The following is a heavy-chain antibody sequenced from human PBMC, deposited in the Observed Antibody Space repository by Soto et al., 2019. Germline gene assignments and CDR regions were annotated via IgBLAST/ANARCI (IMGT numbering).Heavy chain of an antibody. J-gene: IGHJ4*02. V-gene: IGHV1-69*08. CDR1: ADTFNSHT. Sequence: QVHLVQSGAEVKKPGSSVKVSCEASADTFNSHTHSWVRQAPGQGLEWMGRIIPSLDMANYAQNFQGRVTITADKSTNTAYMELSSLRSEDTAIYYCARDVSLYGDFDQWGQGALVTVSS. CDR2: IIPSLDMA. CDR3: ARDVSLYGDFDQ. D-gene: IGHD4-17*01.